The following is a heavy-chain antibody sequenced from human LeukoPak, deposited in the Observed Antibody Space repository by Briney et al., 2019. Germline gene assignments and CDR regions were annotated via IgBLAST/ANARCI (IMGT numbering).Heavy chain of an antibody. CDR2: IYSGGDT. CDR1: GFTVTDNY. CDR3: AKRLSSSSTWYYFDY. Sequence: GGSLRLSCAVSGFTVTDNYMSWVRQAPGKGLEWVSVIYSGGDTYYADSVKGRFTISRDNSKNTLYLQMNSLRAEDTAVYYCAKRLSSSSTWYYFDYWGQGTLVTVSS. V-gene: IGHV3-53*01. D-gene: IGHD6-13*01. J-gene: IGHJ4*02.